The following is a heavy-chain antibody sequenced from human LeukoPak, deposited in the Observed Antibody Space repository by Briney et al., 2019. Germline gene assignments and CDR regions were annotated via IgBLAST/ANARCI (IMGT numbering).Heavy chain of an antibody. V-gene: IGHV4-4*02. CDR2: IYHSGST. Sequence: SGTLSLTCAVSGGSISSSQWWTWVRQPPGKGLEWIGEIYHSGSTNYNPSLKSRVSMSVNKSKNQFSLKLSSVTAADTAVYFCARGSGSYYSGAFNIWGQGTMVTVSS. CDR1: GGSISSSQW. J-gene: IGHJ3*02. D-gene: IGHD1-26*01. CDR3: ARGSGSYYSGAFNI.